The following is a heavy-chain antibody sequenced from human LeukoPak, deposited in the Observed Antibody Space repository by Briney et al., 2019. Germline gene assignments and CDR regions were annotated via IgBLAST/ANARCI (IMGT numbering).Heavy chain of an antibody. D-gene: IGHD3-10*01. CDR3: ARGPPRSGSYYLTGGFYYYGMDV. V-gene: IGHV4-39*07. CDR1: GGSISSSSYY. J-gene: IGHJ6*02. Sequence: SETLSLTCTVSGGSISSSSYYWGWIRQPPGKGLEWIGSIYYSGSTYYNPSLKSRVTISVDTSKNQFSLRLSSVTAADTAVYYCARGPPRSGSYYLTGGFYYYGMDVWGQGTTVTVSS. CDR2: IYYSGST.